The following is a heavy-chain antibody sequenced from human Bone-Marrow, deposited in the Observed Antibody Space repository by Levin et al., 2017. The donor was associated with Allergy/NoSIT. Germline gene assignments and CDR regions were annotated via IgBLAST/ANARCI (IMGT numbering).Heavy chain of an antibody. D-gene: IGHD2-2*01. J-gene: IGHJ4*02. V-gene: IGHV3-23*01. Sequence: GGSLRLSCAASGFTFSSYAMSWVRQAPGKGLEWVSAISGSGGSTYYADSVKGRFTISRDNSKNTLYLQMNSLRAEDTAVYYCAKDSWDIVVVPAATQPGGGCNYFDYWGQGTLVTVSS. CDR2: ISGSGGST. CDR1: GFTFSSYA. CDR3: AKDSWDIVVVPAATQPGGGCNYFDY.